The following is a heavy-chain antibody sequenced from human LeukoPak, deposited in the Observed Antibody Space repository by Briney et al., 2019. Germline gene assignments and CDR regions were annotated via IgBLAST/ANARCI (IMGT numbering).Heavy chain of an antibody. CDR3: ARVEYYDFWSASRAFDI. CDR2: INHSGST. D-gene: IGHD3-3*01. Sequence: PSETLSLTCTVSGGSISSYYWSWIRQPPGKGLEWIGEINHSGSTNYNPSLKSRVTISVDTSKNQFSLKLSSVTAADTAVYYCARVEYYDFWSASRAFDIWGQGTMVTVSS. CDR1: GGSISSYY. V-gene: IGHV4-34*01. J-gene: IGHJ3*02.